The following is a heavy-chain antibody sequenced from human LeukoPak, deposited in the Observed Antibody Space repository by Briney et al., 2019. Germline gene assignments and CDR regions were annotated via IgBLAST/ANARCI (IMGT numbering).Heavy chain of an antibody. Sequence: SEALSLTCTVSGGSISSYYWSWIRQPPGKGLEWIGYIYYSGSTNYNPSLKSRVTISVDTSKNQFSLKLSSVTAADTAVYYCARGDYYPQYFQHWGQGTLVTVSS. CDR2: IYYSGST. V-gene: IGHV4-59*01. CDR1: GGSISSYY. CDR3: ARGDYYPQYFQH. D-gene: IGHD3-10*01. J-gene: IGHJ1*01.